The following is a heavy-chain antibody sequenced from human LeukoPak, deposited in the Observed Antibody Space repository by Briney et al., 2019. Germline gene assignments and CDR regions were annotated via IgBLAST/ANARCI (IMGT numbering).Heavy chain of an antibody. J-gene: IGHJ5*02. V-gene: IGHV4-38-2*02. D-gene: IGHD3-22*01. Sequence: SETLSLTCTVSGGSISSGYYWGWIRQPPGKGLEWIGNIYYSGSTYYDPSLKSRVTISVETSKNQFSLKLSSVTAADTAVYYCARDRYYYDSSGYSNWFDPWGQGTLVTVSS. CDR2: IYYSGST. CDR1: GGSISSGYY. CDR3: ARDRYYYDSSGYSNWFDP.